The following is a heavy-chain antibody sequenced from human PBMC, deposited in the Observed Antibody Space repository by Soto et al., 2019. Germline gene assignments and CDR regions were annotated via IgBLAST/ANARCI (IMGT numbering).Heavy chain of an antibody. CDR2: ISSSGSTI. Sequence: EVQLVESGGGLVQPGGSLRLSCAASGFTFSSYSMNWVRQAPGKGLEWVSYISSSGSTIYYADSVKGRFTISRDNAKNSLYLQMNSLRAEDTAAYYCARDPDSSGWYNWFDPWGQGTLVTVSS. J-gene: IGHJ5*02. D-gene: IGHD6-19*01. V-gene: IGHV3-48*01. CDR3: ARDPDSSGWYNWFDP. CDR1: GFTFSSYS.